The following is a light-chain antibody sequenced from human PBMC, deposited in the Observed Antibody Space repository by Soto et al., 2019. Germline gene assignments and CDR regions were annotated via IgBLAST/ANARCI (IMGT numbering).Light chain of an antibody. CDR1: QSVSSSY. V-gene: IGKV3-20*01. CDR3: QQYRSSPRT. J-gene: IGKJ1*01. Sequence: EIVLTQSPGTLSLSPGERATLSCRANQSVSSSYLAWYQQKPGQAPRLLIYGASSRASGIPGRFSGSGSGTDFTLTISRLEPEDFAVYYCQQYRSSPRTFGQGTKVEIK. CDR2: GAS.